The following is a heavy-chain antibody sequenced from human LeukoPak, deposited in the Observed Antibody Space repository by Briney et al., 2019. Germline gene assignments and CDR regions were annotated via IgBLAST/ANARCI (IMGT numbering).Heavy chain of an antibody. D-gene: IGHD3-22*01. CDR2: ISYDGSNK. J-gene: IGHJ4*02. CDR3: AKDPTHFRVWDDYDSNVLNC. CDR1: GFNLRSYA. V-gene: IGHV3-30*04. Sequence: PGGSLRLSCAASGFNLRSYAMHWVRQAPGKGLEWVAVISYDGSNKYYAASVKGRFTISRDNSKNTLNLQMNSLRAEDTAVYYCAKDPTHFRVWDDYDSNVLNCWGQGTLVTVSS.